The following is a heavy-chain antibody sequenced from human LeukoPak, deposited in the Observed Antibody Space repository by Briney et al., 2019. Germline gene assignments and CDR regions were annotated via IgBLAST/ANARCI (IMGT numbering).Heavy chain of an antibody. D-gene: IGHD2-8*01. J-gene: IGHJ4*02. CDR2: IHYVGSTS. Sequence: SETLSLTRIVSVGSMRTTSYYWDWIRQPPGKGLEWIGTIHYVGSTSHYTPSLKSRVTISVYTAKNHFSLNLSSVTAAGTRVYYCTGQGGGVALDYWGQGMLVTVSS. V-gene: IGHV4-39*01. CDR3: TGQGGGVALDY. CDR1: VGSMRTTSYY.